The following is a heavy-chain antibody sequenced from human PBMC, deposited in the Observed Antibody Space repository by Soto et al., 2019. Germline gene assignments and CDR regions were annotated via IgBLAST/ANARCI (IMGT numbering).Heavy chain of an antibody. CDR3: AKDIGPYGMDV. V-gene: IGHV3-9*01. Sequence: EVQLVESGGGLVQPGRSLRLSCAASGFSFDDYAVHWVRQAPGKGLEWDSGISWNSGSIGYADSVKGRFTISRDNAKNFLYLQMNSLRAEDTALYYCAKDIGPYGMDVWGQGTTVTVSS. CDR2: ISWNSGSI. CDR1: GFSFDDYA. J-gene: IGHJ6*02.